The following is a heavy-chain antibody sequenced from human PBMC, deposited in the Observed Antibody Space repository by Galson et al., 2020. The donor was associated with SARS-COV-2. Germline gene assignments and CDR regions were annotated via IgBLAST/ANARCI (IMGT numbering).Heavy chain of an antibody. D-gene: IGHD3-3*01. CDR2: IGTAGDP. Sequence: GESLKISCAASGFTFSSYDMHWVRQATGKGLEWVSAIGTAGDPYYPGSVKGRFTISRENAKNSLYLQMNSLRAGDTAVYYCARGRIFGVVTPLDVWGKGTTVTVSS. V-gene: IGHV3-13*05. CDR3: ARGRIFGVVTPLDV. J-gene: IGHJ6*04. CDR1: GFTFSSYD.